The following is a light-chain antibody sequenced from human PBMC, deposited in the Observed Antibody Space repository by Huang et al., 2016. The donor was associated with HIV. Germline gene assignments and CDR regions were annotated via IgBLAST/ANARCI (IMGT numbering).Light chain of an antibody. CDR2: WAS. J-gene: IGKJ4*01. Sequence: DIVMTQSPDSLAVSLGERATINCRSSQSLFFSSNKRSYLAWYQKKPGQPPKLVISWASARESGVPDRFSGSGSETHFTLTISSLQAEDVAVYYCQQYYHNPLTFGGGTKVEI. V-gene: IGKV4-1*01. CDR1: QSLFFSSNKRSY. CDR3: QQYYHNPLT.